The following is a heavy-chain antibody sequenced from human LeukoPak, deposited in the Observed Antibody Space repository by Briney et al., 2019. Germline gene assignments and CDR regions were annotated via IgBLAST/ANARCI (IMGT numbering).Heavy chain of an antibody. CDR2: INPNSGGT. Sequence: GASVKVSCKASGYTFVGYHMHWMRQAPGQGLEWMGRINPNSGGTNYAQKFQGRVTMTRDTSISTAYMKLSRLRSDDTAVYYCARDLHDSSGYLPGHWGQGTLVTVSS. J-gene: IGHJ4*02. CDR3: ARDLHDSSGYLPGH. V-gene: IGHV1-2*06. CDR1: GYTFVGYH. D-gene: IGHD3-22*01.